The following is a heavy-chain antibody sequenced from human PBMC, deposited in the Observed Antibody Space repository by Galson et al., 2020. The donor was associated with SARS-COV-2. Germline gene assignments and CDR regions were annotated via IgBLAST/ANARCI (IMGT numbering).Heavy chain of an antibody. J-gene: IGHJ3*02. CDR1: GGSISSGSYY. V-gene: IGHV4-61*02. Sequence: SATLSLTCTVSGGSISSGSYYWSWIRQPAGKGLEWIGRIHTTGSTNYNPSLKRRVTISVDTAKNQFSLRLSSVTAADTAVYYCARSDDSSGNACDIWGQGTMFTVSS. CDR2: IHTTGST. D-gene: IGHD3-22*01. CDR3: ARSDDSSGNACDI.